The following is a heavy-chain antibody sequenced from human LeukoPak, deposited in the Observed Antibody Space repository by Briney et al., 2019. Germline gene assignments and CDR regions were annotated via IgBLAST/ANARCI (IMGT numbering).Heavy chain of an antibody. CDR1: GYTFTSYG. CDR3: AREGTMVRGVMDY. J-gene: IGHJ4*02. V-gene: IGHV1-18*04. Sequence: GASVKVSCKASGYTFTSYGISWVRQAPGQGREGMEWISAYNGNTNYAQKLQGRVTMTTDTSTRTAYMELRSLRSDDTGVYFCAREGTMVRGVMDYWGQGTVVSVPS. D-gene: IGHD3-10*01. CDR2: ISAYNGNT.